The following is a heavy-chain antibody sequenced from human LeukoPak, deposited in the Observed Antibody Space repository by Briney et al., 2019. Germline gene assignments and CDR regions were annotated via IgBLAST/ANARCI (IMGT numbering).Heavy chain of an antibody. Sequence: GGSLRLSCAASGFTFNSYTIHWVRQAPGKGLEWVAVISFDGSNKYYTDSVKGRFTISRDNSKNTLYLQMNSLRAEDTAVYYCARDKPRYSGYVSGLGLAYGWGQGTLVTVSS. V-gene: IGHV3-30*04. CDR2: ISFDGSNK. J-gene: IGHJ4*02. CDR1: GFTFNSYT. CDR3: ARDKPRYSGYVSGLGLAYG. D-gene: IGHD5-12*01.